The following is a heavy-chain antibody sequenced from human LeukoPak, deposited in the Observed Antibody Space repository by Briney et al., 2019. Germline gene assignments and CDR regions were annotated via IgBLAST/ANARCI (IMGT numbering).Heavy chain of an antibody. D-gene: IGHD3-10*01. V-gene: IGHV4-4*07. Sequence: SSETLSLTCTVSGGSISSYYWSWIRQPAGKGLEWIGRIYTSGSTNYNPSLKSRVTISVDTSKNQFSLKLSSVTAADTAVYYCARRRSATYYYGSGSWWLDYWGQGTLVTVSS. J-gene: IGHJ4*02. CDR3: ARRRSATYYYGSGSWWLDY. CDR2: IYTSGST. CDR1: GGSISSYY.